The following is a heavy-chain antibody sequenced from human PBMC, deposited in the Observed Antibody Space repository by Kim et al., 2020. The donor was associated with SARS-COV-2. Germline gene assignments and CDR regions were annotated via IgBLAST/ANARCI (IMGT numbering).Heavy chain of an antibody. Sequence: GGSLRLSCAASGFTFSSYGMHWVRQAPGKGLEWVAVIWYDGSNKYYADSVKGRFTIPRDNSKNTLYLQMNSLRAEDTAVYYCAGQRYYYGSGSYIFDYWGQGTLVTVSS. CDR1: GFTFSSYG. V-gene: IGHV3-33*01. CDR2: IWYDGSNK. D-gene: IGHD3-10*01. J-gene: IGHJ4*02. CDR3: AGQRYYYGSGSYIFDY.